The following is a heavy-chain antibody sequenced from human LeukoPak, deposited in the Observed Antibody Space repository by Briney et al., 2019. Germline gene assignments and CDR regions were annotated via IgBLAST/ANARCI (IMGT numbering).Heavy chain of an antibody. V-gene: IGHV4-59*08. CDR1: GGSISSYY. Sequence: SETLSLTCTVSGGSISSYYWSWIRQPPGKGLEWIAYISDIGSINYNPSLKSRVTVSLDTSKNQLSLKLSSVTAADTAVYYCAGHHPRNTVDFWGQGTLVTVSS. J-gene: IGHJ4*02. D-gene: IGHD2/OR15-2a*01. CDR3: AGHHPRNTVDF. CDR2: ISDIGSI.